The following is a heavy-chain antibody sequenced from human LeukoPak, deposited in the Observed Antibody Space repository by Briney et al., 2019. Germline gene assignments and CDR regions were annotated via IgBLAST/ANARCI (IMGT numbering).Heavy chain of an antibody. J-gene: IGHJ6*03. D-gene: IGHD3-10*01. CDR1: GYTFTSYY. CDR2: FYPEDGET. Sequence: ASVKVSCKAPGYTFTSYYMHWVRQAPGQGLEWMGGFYPEDGETIYAQKFQGRVTMTEDTSTDTAYMELSSVTAADTAVYYCARVTESYGSGRRHNYYYYYMDVWGKGTTVTISS. V-gene: IGHV1-24*01. CDR3: ARVTESYGSGRRHNYYYYYMDV.